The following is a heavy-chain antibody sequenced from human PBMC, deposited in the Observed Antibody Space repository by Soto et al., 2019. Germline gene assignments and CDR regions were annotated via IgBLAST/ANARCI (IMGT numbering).Heavy chain of an antibody. CDR2: INHSGST. CDR1: GGSFSGYY. V-gene: IGHV4-34*01. CDR3: ARLGGMVVVPAASYYFDY. D-gene: IGHD2-2*01. J-gene: IGHJ4*02. Sequence: SETLSLTCAVYGGSFSGYYWSWIRQPPGKGLEWIGEINHSGSTNYNPSLKSRVTISVDTSKNQFSLKLSSVTAADTAVYYCARLGGMVVVPAASYYFDYWGKGTLVTVST.